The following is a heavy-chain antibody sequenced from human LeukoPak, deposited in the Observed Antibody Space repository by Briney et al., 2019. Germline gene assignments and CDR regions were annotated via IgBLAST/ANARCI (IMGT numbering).Heavy chain of an antibody. J-gene: IGHJ3*02. CDR1: GGSFSGYY. Sequence: PSETLSLTCAVYGGSFSGYYWSWIRQPPGKGLEWIGKISHGGSTNYNPSLKSRVTISVDTSKNQFSPKLTSVTAADTAVYYCAREGVMRGYCTSTSCSKAFDIWGQGTLVTVSS. V-gene: IGHV4-34*01. D-gene: IGHD2-2*01. CDR3: AREGVMRGYCTSTSCSKAFDI. CDR2: ISHGGST.